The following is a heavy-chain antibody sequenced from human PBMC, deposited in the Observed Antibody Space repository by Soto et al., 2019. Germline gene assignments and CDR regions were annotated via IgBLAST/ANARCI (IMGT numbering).Heavy chain of an antibody. J-gene: IGHJ3*02. Sequence: GGSLRLSCAASGFTFSSYAMSWVRQAPGKGLEWVSAISGSGGSTYYADSVKGRFTISRDNSKNTLYLQMNSLRAEDTAVYYCAKALEGVATIRRRIDDAFDIWGQGTMVTVSS. CDR3: AKALEGVATIRRRIDDAFDI. V-gene: IGHV3-23*01. CDR2: ISGSGGST. CDR1: GFTFSSYA. D-gene: IGHD5-12*01.